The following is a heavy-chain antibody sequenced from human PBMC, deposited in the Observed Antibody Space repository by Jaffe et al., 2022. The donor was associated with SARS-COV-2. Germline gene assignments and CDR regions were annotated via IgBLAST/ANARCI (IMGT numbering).Heavy chain of an antibody. CDR1: GGSISSYY. CDR2: IYYSGST. J-gene: IGHJ2*01. Sequence: QVQLQESGPGLVKPSETLSLTCTVSGGSISSYYWSWIRQPPGKGLEWIGYIYYSGSTNYNPSLKSRVTISVDTSKNQFSLKLSSVTAADTAVYYCARHEVRQQLETVSYFDLWGRGTLVTVSS. V-gene: IGHV4-59*08. D-gene: IGHD6-13*01. CDR3: ARHEVRQQLETVSYFDL.